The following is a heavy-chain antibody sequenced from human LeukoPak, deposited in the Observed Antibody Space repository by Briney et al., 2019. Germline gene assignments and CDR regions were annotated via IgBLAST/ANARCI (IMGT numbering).Heavy chain of an antibody. V-gene: IGHV1-24*01. CDR3: ARVFSSTLSYYNVDQEDWFDP. Sequence: ASVKVSCKVSGYTLTELSMHWVRQAPGKGLEWMGGFDPEDGETIYAQKFQGRVTMTEDTSTDTAYMELSSLRSEDTAVYYCARVFSSTLSYYNVDQEDWFDPWGQGTLVTVSS. J-gene: IGHJ5*02. CDR1: GYTLTELS. CDR2: FDPEDGET. D-gene: IGHD3-10*01.